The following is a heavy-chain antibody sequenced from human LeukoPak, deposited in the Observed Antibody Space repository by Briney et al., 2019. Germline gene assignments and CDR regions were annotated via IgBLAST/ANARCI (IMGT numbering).Heavy chain of an antibody. CDR3: AKAISTSFWYYFDY. J-gene: IGHJ4*02. CDR1: GFTFSSYA. Sequence: GGSLRLSCAASGFTFSSYAMNWVRQAPGKGLVWVSALSASGGATHYADSVKGRFTISRDNSKNTLYLQVNSLRAEDTAVYYCAKAISTSFWYYFDYWGQGALVTVSS. CDR2: LSASGGAT. V-gene: IGHV3-23*01. D-gene: IGHD2-2*01.